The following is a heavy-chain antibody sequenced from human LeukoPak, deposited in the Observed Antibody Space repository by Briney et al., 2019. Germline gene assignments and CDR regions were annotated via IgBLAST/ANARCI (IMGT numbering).Heavy chain of an antibody. CDR1: GGTFSSYA. V-gene: IGHV1-69*01. D-gene: IGHD5-18*01. Sequence: SVRVSCKAPGGTFSSYAISWVRQAPGQGLEWMGGIIPIFGTANYAQKFQGRVTITADESTSTAYMELSSLRSEDTAVYYCARGLEIGYSYGFKSYYYYGMDVWGQGTTVTVSS. CDR3: ARGLEIGYSYGFKSYYYYGMDV. CDR2: IIPIFGTA. J-gene: IGHJ6*02.